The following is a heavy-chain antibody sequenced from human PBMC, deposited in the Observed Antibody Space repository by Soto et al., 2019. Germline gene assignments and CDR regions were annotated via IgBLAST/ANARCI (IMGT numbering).Heavy chain of an antibody. CDR3: ARRGLPYYYGSGSYYNWFDP. J-gene: IGHJ5*02. Sequence: QVQLVQSGAEVKKPGASVKVSCKASGYTFTSYYMHWVRQAPGQGLEWMGIINPSGGSTSYAQKCQGRVTMTRDTSTSTVYMELSSLRSEDTAVYYCARRGLPYYYGSGSYYNWFDPWGQGTLVTVSS. D-gene: IGHD3-10*01. CDR1: GYTFTSYY. CDR2: INPSGGST. V-gene: IGHV1-46*03.